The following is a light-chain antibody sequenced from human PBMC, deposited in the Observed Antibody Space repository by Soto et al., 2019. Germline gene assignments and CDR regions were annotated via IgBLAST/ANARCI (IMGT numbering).Light chain of an antibody. CDR3: QQYVSLPIT. Sequence: EIVFTQSPGTRWLCPCERASLSCRASQSIGINYLAWYQQKPGQAPRLLIYGASTRATGIPDRFSGSGSGTDFTLTINRVAPEDFAVYYCQQYVSLPITFGQGTRLEIK. CDR1: QSIGINY. V-gene: IGKV3-20*01. J-gene: IGKJ5*01. CDR2: GAS.